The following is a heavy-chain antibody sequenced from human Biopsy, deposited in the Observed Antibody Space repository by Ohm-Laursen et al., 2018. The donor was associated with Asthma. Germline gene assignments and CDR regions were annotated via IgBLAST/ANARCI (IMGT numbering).Heavy chain of an antibody. D-gene: IGHD7-27*01. CDR2: ISGYNGDT. Sequence: GSSVKVSCKSSGYTFSNYAISWVRQAPGQGLEWMGWISGYNGDTKFAQNVKGRLSLTTDTSTSTAYMELRSLTSDDTAVYYCARGSKIGRPRLVFNWVRTDYYYSLDVWGQGTTVTVSS. J-gene: IGHJ6*02. V-gene: IGHV1-18*04. CDR3: ARGSKIGRPRLVFNWVRTDYYYSLDV. CDR1: GYTFSNYA.